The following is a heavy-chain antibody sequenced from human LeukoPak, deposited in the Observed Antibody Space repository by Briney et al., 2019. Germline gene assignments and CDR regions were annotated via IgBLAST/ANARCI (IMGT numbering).Heavy chain of an antibody. V-gene: IGHV3-7*01. J-gene: IGHJ3*02. CDR2: IKQDGSEK. D-gene: IGHD6-13*01. Sequence: PGGSLRLSCAASGFTFSSYSMNWVRQAPGKGLEWVANIKQDGSEKYYVDSVKGRFTISRDNAKNSLYLQMNSLRAEDTAVYYCAREGYSSSWYFAFDIWGQGTMVTVSS. CDR3: AREGYSSSWYFAFDI. CDR1: GFTFSSYS.